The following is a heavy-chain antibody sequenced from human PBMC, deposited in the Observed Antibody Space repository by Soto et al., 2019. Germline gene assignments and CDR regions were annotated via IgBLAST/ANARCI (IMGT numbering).Heavy chain of an antibody. CDR2: ISGSGGDI. CDR3: ATHSWDH. V-gene: IGHV3-23*01. CDR1: ELTFSRAD. Sequence: GGSLRLSCAASELTFSRADLSWVRQAPGKGLEWVSAISGSGGDIHYADSVKGRFTVSRDNPKNTLFLQMSSLRVEDTAIYYCATHSWDHWGQGTLVTVSS. J-gene: IGHJ4*02.